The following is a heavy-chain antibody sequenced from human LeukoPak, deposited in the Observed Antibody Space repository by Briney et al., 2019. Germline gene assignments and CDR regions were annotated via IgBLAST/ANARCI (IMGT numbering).Heavy chain of an antibody. J-gene: IGHJ6*03. CDR3: QGRITIFGVVNMDV. Sequence: SETLSLTCTVSAGSVSVTGYYWTWIRQPPGKGLEWIGQIYYSGSTYYNPSLKSRVTISVDTSKNQFSLKLSSVTAADTAVYYCQGRITIFGVVNMDVWGKGTTDTVSS. CDR1: AGSVSVTGYY. CDR2: IYYSGST. V-gene: IGHV4-39*01. D-gene: IGHD3-3*01.